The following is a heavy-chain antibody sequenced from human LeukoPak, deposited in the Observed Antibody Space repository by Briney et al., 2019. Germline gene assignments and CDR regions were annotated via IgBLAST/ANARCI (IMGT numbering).Heavy chain of an antibody. CDR2: ISYDGSNK. CDR3: ARDPFTSNAPY. D-gene: IGHD3-3*01. CDR1: GFTFSSYG. Sequence: GGSLRLSCAASGFTFSSYGMHWVRQAPGKGLEWVAVISYDGSNKYYADSVKGRFTISRDNSKNTLYLQMNSLRADDTALYYCARDPFTSNAPYWGQGTLVTVPS. J-gene: IGHJ4*02. V-gene: IGHV3-30*03.